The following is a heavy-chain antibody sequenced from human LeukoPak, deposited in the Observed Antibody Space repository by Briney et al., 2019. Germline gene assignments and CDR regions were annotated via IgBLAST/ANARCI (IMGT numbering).Heavy chain of an antibody. J-gene: IGHJ4*02. CDR1: GFTFSSYA. CDR2: ISDRGAGT. CDR3: VKGSGYFDY. Sequence: GGSLRLSCSASGFTFSSYAMHWVRQAPGKGLEYVSAISDRGAGTYYSDSVTGRFTISRDNSKNTLYLQMSSLRPEDTAVYYCVKGSGYFDYWGQGTLVTVSS. D-gene: IGHD3-10*01. V-gene: IGHV3-64D*06.